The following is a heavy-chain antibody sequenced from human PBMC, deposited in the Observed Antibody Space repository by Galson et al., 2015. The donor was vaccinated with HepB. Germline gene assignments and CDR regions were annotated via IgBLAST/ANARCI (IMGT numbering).Heavy chain of an antibody. CDR3: ARGSFSSSWYTIYYFDY. CDR1: GDSISSGSYY. J-gene: IGHJ4*02. V-gene: IGHV4-61*02. Sequence: TLSLTCTVSGDSISSGSYYWSWIRQPAGKGLEWIGRVHTSGSTNYNSSLKSRVTMSVDTSKNQFSLKLSSVTAEDTAVYYCARGSFSSSWYTIYYFDYWGQGTLVTVSS. CDR2: VHTSGST. D-gene: IGHD6-13*01.